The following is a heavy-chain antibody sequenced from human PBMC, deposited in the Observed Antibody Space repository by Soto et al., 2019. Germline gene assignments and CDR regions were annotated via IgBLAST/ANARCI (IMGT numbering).Heavy chain of an antibody. CDR1: GLTSGSFS. D-gene: IGHD4-17*01. J-gene: IGHJ4*02. V-gene: IGHV3-48*01. CDR2: ISSSSSTI. Sequence: EVQLVESGGGLVQPGGSLGLPWAASGLTSGSFSRNWFAQVPGKGLEWVSYISSSSSTIYYADSVKGRFTISRDNAKNSLYLQMNSLRAEDTAVYYCARDPYGDYFDYWGQGTLVTVSS. CDR3: ARDPYGDYFDY.